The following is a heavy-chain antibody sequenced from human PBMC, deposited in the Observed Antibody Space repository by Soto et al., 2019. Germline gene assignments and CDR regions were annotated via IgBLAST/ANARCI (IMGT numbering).Heavy chain of an antibody. D-gene: IGHD2-21*02. CDR2: VYHTGDT. J-gene: IGHJ5*02. CDR3: AREIVTAGGNNYFDP. Sequence: SETLSLTCGVSGGTVASSHWWSWVRQSPSMGLEWIGNVYHTGDTNFNPSLQSRVTFSVDKSNNQFSLRLTSLTAADTAVYFCAREIVTAGGNNYFDPWGPGTLVTVSS. CDR1: GGTVASSHW. V-gene: IGHV4-4*02.